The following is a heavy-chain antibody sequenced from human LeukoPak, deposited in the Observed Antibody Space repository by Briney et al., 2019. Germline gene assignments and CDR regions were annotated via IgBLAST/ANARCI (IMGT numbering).Heavy chain of an antibody. J-gene: IGHJ4*02. Sequence: GGSLRLSCVASGFTFSSRDWMTWVRQAPGKGLEWVANIKQDGSEKNYVDSVKGRFTISRDNAKNSLYLQMNSLRAEDTAVYYCARDADWGSPTTIDYWGQGTLVTVSS. D-gene: IGHD7-27*01. CDR2: IKQDGSEK. CDR1: GFTFSSRDW. CDR3: ARDADWGSPTTIDY. V-gene: IGHV3-7*01.